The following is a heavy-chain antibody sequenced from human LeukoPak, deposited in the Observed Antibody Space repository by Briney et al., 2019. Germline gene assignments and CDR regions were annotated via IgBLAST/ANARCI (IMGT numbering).Heavy chain of an antibody. CDR2: MNPNSGNT. CDR1: GYTFTAYY. J-gene: IGHJ3*02. CDR3: ARVSGYYGDAFDI. V-gene: IGHV1-8*02. D-gene: IGHD3-22*01. Sequence: ASVKVSCKASGYTFTAYYMHWVRQAAGQGLEWMGWMNPNSGNTGYAQKFQGRVTMTRNTSISTAYMELSSLRSEDTAVYYCARVSGYYGDAFDIWGQGTMVTVSS.